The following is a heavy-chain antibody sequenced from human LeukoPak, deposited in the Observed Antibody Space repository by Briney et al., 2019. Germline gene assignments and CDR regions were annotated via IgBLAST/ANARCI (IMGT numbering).Heavy chain of an antibody. D-gene: IGHD2-15*01. J-gene: IGHJ5*02. CDR1: GFSFSDYA. Sequence: GGSLRLSCAASGFSFSDYAIYWVRQTPGKGLEWVAFIRYDGSNKYYADSVKGRFTISRDNSKNTLYLQMNSLRAEDTAVYYCAKRGGYCSGGSCYCWFDPWGQGTLVTVSS. CDR3: AKRGGYCSGGSCYCWFDP. V-gene: IGHV3-30*02. CDR2: IRYDGSNK.